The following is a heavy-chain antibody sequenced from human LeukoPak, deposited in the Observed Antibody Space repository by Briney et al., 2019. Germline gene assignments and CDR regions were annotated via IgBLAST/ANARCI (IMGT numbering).Heavy chain of an antibody. CDR3: ARGAAAGRSVDY. J-gene: IGHJ4*02. Sequence: SETLSLTCAVYGGSFSGYYWSWIRQPPGKGLEWIGEINHSGSTNYNPSLKSRVTISVDTSKNQFSLKLSSVTAADTAVYYCARGAAAGRSVDYWGKGTLVTVSS. D-gene: IGHD6-13*01. V-gene: IGHV4-34*01. CDR1: GGSFSGYY. CDR2: INHSGST.